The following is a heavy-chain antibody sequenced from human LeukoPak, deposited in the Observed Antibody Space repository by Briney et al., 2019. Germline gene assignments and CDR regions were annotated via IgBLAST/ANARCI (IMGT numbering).Heavy chain of an antibody. CDR2: IKHDGSEK. J-gene: IGHJ4*02. Sequence: GGSLRLSCAPSGFTFSSYWMSWVRQAPGKGLEWVANIKHDGSEKDYVDSVKGRFTISRDNAKNSLYLQMNSLRAEGTAVYYCVRGGAFASFFDYWGQGTLVTVSS. V-gene: IGHV3-7*03. CDR1: GFTFSSYW. CDR3: VRGGAFASFFDY. D-gene: IGHD3-3*02.